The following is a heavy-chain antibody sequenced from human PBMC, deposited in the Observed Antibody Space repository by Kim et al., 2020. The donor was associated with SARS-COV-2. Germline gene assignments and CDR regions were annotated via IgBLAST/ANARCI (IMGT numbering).Heavy chain of an antibody. CDR2: ISGSGGST. CDR1: GFTFSSYA. CDR3: AKDNGVIWFGELLFTYYFMDV. Sequence: GGSLRLSCAASGFTFSSYAMSWVRQAPGKGLEWVSAISGSGGSTYYADSVKGRFTISRDNSKNTLYLQMNSLRAEDTAVYYCAKDNGVIWFGELLFTYYFMDVWGKGPPFTVSS. J-gene: IGHJ6*03. D-gene: IGHD3-10*01. V-gene: IGHV3-23*01.